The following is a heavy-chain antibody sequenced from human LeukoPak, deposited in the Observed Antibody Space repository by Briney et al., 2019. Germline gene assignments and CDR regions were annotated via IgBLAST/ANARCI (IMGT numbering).Heavy chain of an antibody. V-gene: IGHV4-39*07. D-gene: IGHD4-17*01. CDR1: GGSISSTSYY. CDR3: ARRTVYWYFDL. Sequence: KASETLSLTCTVSGGSISSTSYYWGWIRQPPGKGLEWIGSVYYSGTTYSSPSLESRVTISVDTSKNQFSLKLSSVTAADTAVYYCARRTVYWYFDLWGRGTLVTVSS. CDR2: VYYSGTT. J-gene: IGHJ2*01.